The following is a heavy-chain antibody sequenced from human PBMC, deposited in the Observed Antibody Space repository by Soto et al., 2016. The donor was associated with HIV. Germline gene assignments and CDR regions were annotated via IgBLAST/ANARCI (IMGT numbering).Heavy chain of an antibody. J-gene: IGHJ6*02. CDR3: ARGYNYAMDV. CDR1: GFTFSGYW. CDR2: INSDGSGT. Sequence: EVQLVESGGGLVQPGGSLRLSCVASGFTFSGYWFHWVSRINSDGSGTDYADSVKGRFTISRDNTENTLYLHMKSLRAEDTSVYFCARGYNYAMDVWGQGTTVTVSS. D-gene: IGHD5-18*01. V-gene: IGHV3-74*01.